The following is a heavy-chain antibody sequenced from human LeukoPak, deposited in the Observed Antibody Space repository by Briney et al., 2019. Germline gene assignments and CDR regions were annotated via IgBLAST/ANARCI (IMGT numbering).Heavy chain of an antibody. Sequence: GGSLRLSCAASGFTFSTSAMGWVRQAPGKGLEWVSSIKGGGGDPFYADSVKGRFTISRDNSKNTLFLQLNSLRADDSAVYYCAKGGHDFNPFYWWGQGTLVNVSS. D-gene: IGHD2-21*02. CDR1: GFTFSTSA. CDR3: AKGGHDFNPFYW. J-gene: IGHJ4*02. V-gene: IGHV3-23*01. CDR2: IKGGGGDP.